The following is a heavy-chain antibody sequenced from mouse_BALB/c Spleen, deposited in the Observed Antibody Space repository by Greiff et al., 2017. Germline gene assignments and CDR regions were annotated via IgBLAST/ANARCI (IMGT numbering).Heavy chain of an antibody. V-gene: IGHV5-6-4*01. CDR1: GFTFSSYT. Sequence: EVQRVESGGGLVKPGGSLKLSCAASGFTFSSYTMSWVRQTPEKRLEWVATISSGGSYTYYPDSVKGRFTISRDNAKNTLYLQMSSLKSEDTAMYYCTRDGRYYAMDYWGQGTSVTVSS. J-gene: IGHJ4*01. CDR2: ISSGGSYT. CDR3: TRDGRYYAMDY.